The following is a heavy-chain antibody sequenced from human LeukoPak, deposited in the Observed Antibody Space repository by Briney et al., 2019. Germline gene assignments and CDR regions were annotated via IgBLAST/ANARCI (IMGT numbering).Heavy chain of an antibody. Sequence: SVKGRFTISRDNSKNTLYVQMNSLRSEDTAVYYCARSPHYVSGSSYDYWGQGTLVTVSS. V-gene: IGHV3-30*01. J-gene: IGHJ4*02. CDR3: ARSPHYVSGSSYDY. D-gene: IGHD3-10*01.